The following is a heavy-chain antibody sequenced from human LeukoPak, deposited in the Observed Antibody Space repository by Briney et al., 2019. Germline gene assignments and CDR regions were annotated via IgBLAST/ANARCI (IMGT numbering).Heavy chain of an antibody. CDR2: IQYDGSNE. Sequence: PGGSLRLSCAASGFTFSGYHMHWVRQAPGKGLEWVSFIQYDGSNEHYADSVNGRFTISRDNSRNTLYLQMSSLRPEDTAVYYCGKHDSSYSGNWGQGTLVTVSS. J-gene: IGHJ4*02. D-gene: IGHD3-22*01. CDR3: GKHDSSYSGN. V-gene: IGHV3-30*02. CDR1: GFTFSGYH.